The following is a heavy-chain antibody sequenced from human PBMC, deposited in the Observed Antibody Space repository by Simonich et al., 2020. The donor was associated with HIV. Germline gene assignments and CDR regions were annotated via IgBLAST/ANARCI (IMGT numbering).Heavy chain of an antibody. CDR3: ARTRRITIFGVVRGNGMDV. D-gene: IGHD3-3*01. V-gene: IGHV1-18*01. Sequence: QVQLVQSGAEVKKPGASVKVSCKASGYTFTSYGISWVRQAPGQGLEWMGWKNAYNGNTNNAQKLKGRVTMTTDTSTSTAYMELRSLRSDDTAVYYCARTRRITIFGVVRGNGMDVWGQGTTVTVSS. CDR1: GYTFTSYG. J-gene: IGHJ6*02. CDR2: KNAYNGNT.